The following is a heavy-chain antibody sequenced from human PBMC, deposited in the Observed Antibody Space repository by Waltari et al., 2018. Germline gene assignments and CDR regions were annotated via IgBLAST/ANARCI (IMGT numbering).Heavy chain of an antibody. J-gene: IGHJ3*02. D-gene: IGHD6-13*01. Sequence: EVQLVESGGGLVQPGRSLRLSCAASGFTFDDYAMHWVRNAPGKGLEWVSGISWNSGSIGYADSVKGRFTISRDNAKNSLYLQMNSLRAEDTALYYCAKAYPSSWYDAFDIWGQGTMVTVSS. CDR3: AKAYPSSWYDAFDI. V-gene: IGHV3-9*01. CDR2: ISWNSGSI. CDR1: GFTFDDYA.